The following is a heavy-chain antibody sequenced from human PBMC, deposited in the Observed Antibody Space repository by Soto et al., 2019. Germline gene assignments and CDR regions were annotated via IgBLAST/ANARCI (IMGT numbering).Heavy chain of an antibody. J-gene: IGHJ5*02. V-gene: IGHV3-30-3*01. CDR2: ISYDGSNK. D-gene: IGHD3-10*01. CDR3: ARDYFYYGSGTMGGGNWFDP. Sequence: PGGSLRLSCAASGFTFSSYAMHWVRQAPGKGLEWVAVISYDGSNKYYADSVKGRFTISRDNSKNTLYLQMNSLRAEDTAVYYFARDYFYYGSGTMGGGNWFDPWGQGTLVTVSS. CDR1: GFTFSSYA.